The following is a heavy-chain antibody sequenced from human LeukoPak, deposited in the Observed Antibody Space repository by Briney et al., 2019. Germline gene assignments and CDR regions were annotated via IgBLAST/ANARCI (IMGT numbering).Heavy chain of an antibody. CDR3: ARAWNLRSTNPVVPAARYYYYGMDV. D-gene: IGHD2-2*01. Sequence: GASVKVSCKASGYTFTSYGISWVRQAPGQGLEWMGWISAYNGNTNYAQKLQGRVTMTTDTSTSTAYMELRSLRSEDTAVYYCARAWNLRSTNPVVPAARYYYYGMDVWGQGTTVTVSS. CDR2: ISAYNGNT. V-gene: IGHV1-18*01. J-gene: IGHJ6*02. CDR1: GYTFTSYG.